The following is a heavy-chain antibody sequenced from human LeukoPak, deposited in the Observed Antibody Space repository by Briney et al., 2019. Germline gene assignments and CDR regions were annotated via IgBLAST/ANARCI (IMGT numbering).Heavy chain of an antibody. CDR1: GYTFTSYG. CDR2: MSAYNGNK. D-gene: IGHD2-2*01. CDR3: ARDMGDIVVVPAASGSDY. V-gene: IGHV1-18*01. J-gene: IGHJ4*02. Sequence: ASVKVSCKASGYTFTSYGISWVRQAPGQGLEWMGWMSAYNGNKNYAQKLQGRGTMTTDTSTSTAYMELRSLRSDDPDVYYCARDMGDIVVVPAASGSDYWGQGTLVTVSS.